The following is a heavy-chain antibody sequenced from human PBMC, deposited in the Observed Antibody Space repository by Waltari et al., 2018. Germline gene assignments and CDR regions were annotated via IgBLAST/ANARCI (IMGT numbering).Heavy chain of an antibody. CDR3: ARVFYSSMGNFGMDV. CDR1: GVLFTVYD. D-gene: IGHD6-13*01. V-gene: IGHV3-21*01. Sequence: EVQLVESGGGLVKPGGSLLRSCAAAGVLFTVYDMTWVRQAPGKGLEWVSSISSSSTYIYYADSVKGRFTSSRDNAKNSLYLQMNSLRAEDTAVYYCARVFYSSMGNFGMDVWGQGTTVTVSS. J-gene: IGHJ6*02. CDR2: ISSSSTYI.